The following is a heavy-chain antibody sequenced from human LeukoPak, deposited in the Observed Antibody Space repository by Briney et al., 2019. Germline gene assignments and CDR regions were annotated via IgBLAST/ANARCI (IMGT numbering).Heavy chain of an antibody. CDR3: ARSPEPFDYGPYNWFDP. D-gene: IGHD4/OR15-4a*01. CDR2: ISYDGSNK. CDR1: GFTFSSYA. V-gene: IGHV3-30-3*01. Sequence: GGSLRLSCAASGFTFSSYAMHWVRQAPGKGLEWVAVISYDGSNKYYADSVKGRFTISRDNSKNTLYLQMNSLRAEDTAVYYCARSPEPFDYGPYNWFDPWGQGTLVTVSS. J-gene: IGHJ5*02.